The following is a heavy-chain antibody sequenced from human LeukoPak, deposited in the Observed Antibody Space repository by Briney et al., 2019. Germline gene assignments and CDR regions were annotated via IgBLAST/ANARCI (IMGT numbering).Heavy chain of an antibody. CDR3: ARGVFRDYYGMDV. J-gene: IGHJ6*02. Sequence: SETLSLTCAVSGGSISSSNWGSWVRQPPGKGLEWIGEIYHSGSTNYNPSLKSRVTISVDKSKNQFSLKLSSVTAADTAVYYCARGVFRDYYGMDVWGQGTTVTVSS. D-gene: IGHD2-21*01. CDR1: GGSISSSNW. V-gene: IGHV4-4*02. CDR2: IYHSGST.